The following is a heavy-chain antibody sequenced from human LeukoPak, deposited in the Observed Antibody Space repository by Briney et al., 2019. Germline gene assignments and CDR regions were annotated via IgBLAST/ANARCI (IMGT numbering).Heavy chain of an antibody. CDR3: ARDYYDASGYFDC. CDR1: GYTFSGYN. D-gene: IGHD3-22*01. J-gene: IGHJ4*02. CDR2: INPNSVTT. Sequence: ASLKVSCTASGYTFSGYNIHWGRPGPRQGLEWRGWINPNSVTTISDKKFQGRVTMTTDTTTTIAYKELSRRRSADTAVYYCARDYYDASGYFDCWGLGTLLTVSS. V-gene: IGHV1-2*02.